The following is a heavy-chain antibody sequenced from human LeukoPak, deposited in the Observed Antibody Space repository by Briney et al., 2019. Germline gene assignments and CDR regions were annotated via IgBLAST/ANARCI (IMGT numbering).Heavy chain of an antibody. V-gene: IGHV3-7*03. CDR2: INHNGNVN. CDR3: ARGGGLDV. CDR1: GFTFSSYW. Sequence: GGSLRLSCAAPGFTFSSYWMNWARQAPGKGLEWVASINHNGNVNYCVDSVKGRFTISRDSAKNSLYLQMSNLRAEDTAVYFCARGGGLDVWGQGTMVTVSS. D-gene: IGHD2-15*01. J-gene: IGHJ3*01.